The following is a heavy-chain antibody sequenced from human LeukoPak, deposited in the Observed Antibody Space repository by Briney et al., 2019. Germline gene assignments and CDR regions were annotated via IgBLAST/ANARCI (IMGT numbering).Heavy chain of an antibody. CDR2: IRSKANNYAT. Sequence: PGGSLRLSCAASGFTFSGSAMHWVRQASGKGLEWVGRIRSKANNYATAYAASVKGRFTVSRDDSNNTAYLQMNSLRTEDTAVYYCTRTSMPAAFDYWGQGTLVTVSS. J-gene: IGHJ4*02. CDR1: GFTFSGSA. V-gene: IGHV3-73*01. CDR3: TRTSMPAAFDY. D-gene: IGHD2/OR15-2a*01.